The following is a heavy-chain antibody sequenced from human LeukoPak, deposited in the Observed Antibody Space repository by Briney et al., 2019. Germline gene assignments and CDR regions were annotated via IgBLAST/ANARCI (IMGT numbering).Heavy chain of an antibody. CDR2: FYPEDGET. CDR1: VYTLTELS. V-gene: IGHV1-24*01. CDR3: TTLDRTEMYDFWSGAQNCFVP. D-gene: IGHD3-3*01. Sequence: ASVNVSCKVCVYTLTELSMHWVRQAPGKGREGMGGFYPEDGETIYAQKLQGRVTMTEDTSTDTAYMELSSLRSEDTAVYFCTTLDRTEMYDFWSGAQNCFVPWGEGTLVTVSS. J-gene: IGHJ5*02.